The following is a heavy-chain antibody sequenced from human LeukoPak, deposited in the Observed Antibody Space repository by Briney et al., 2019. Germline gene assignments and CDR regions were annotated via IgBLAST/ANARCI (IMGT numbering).Heavy chain of an antibody. CDR1: GGTFSSYA. D-gene: IGHD2-15*01. CDR2: IIPIFGTA. V-gene: IGHV1-69*05. Sequence: SVKVSCKASGGTFSSYAISWVRQAPGQGLEWMGGIIPIFGTANYAQKFQGRVTITRDTSASTAYMELSSLRSEDTAVYYCARSTADSTDNYYYGMDVWGQGTTVTVSS. CDR3: ARSTADSTDNYYYGMDV. J-gene: IGHJ6*02.